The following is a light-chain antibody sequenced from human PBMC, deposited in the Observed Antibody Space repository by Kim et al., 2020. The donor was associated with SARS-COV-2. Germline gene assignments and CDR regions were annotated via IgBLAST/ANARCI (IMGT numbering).Light chain of an antibody. J-gene: IGLJ1*01. CDR2: DNN. CDR3: GTWDSSLSAVFV. CDR1: SSNIGNNY. V-gene: IGLV1-51*01. Sequence: KVTLSCSGSSSNIGNNYVSWYQQLPGTAPQLLIYDNNKRPSGIPDRFSGSKSGTSATLGITGLQTGDEADYYCGTWDSSLSAVFVFGTGTKVTVL.